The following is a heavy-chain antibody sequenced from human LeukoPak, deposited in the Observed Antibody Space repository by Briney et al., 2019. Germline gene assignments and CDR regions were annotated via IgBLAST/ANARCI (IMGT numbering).Heavy chain of an antibody. Sequence: GGSLRLSCAASGFTFSSYAMSWVRQAPGKGLEWVSAISGSGGSTYYADSVKGRFTISRDNSKNTLYLQMNSLRAEDTAVYYYAKVPLLWFGESHFDYWGQGTLVTVSS. CDR3: AKVPLLWFGESHFDY. V-gene: IGHV3-23*01. CDR1: GFTFSSYA. CDR2: ISGSGGST. J-gene: IGHJ4*02. D-gene: IGHD3-10*01.